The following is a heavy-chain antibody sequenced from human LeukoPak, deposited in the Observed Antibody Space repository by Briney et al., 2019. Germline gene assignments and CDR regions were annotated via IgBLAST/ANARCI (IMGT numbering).Heavy chain of an antibody. CDR3: ARTSVAGNEFDY. V-gene: IGHV1-18*01. CDR2: ISAYNGNT. J-gene: IGHJ4*02. D-gene: IGHD6-19*01. Sequence: VASVKVSCKASGYTLTSYDINWVRQATGQGLEWMGWISAYNGNTNYAQKLQGRVTMTTDTSTSTAYMELRSLRSDDKAVYYCARTSVAGNEFDYWGQGTLVTVSS. CDR1: GYTLTSYD.